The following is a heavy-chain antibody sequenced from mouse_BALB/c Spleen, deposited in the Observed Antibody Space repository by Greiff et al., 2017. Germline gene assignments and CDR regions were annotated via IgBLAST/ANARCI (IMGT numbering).Heavy chain of an antibody. CDR2: IWTGGGT. D-gene: IGHD2-4*01. CDR1: GFSLTSYD. V-gene: IGHV2-9-2*01. J-gene: IGHJ4*01. Sequence: QVQLKQSGPGLVAPSQSLSITCTVSGFSLTSYDISWIRQPPGKGLEWLGVIWTGGGTNYNSAFMSRLSISKDNSKSQVFLKMNSLQTDDTAIYYCVRDLYDYDARGAMDYWGQGTSVTVSS. CDR3: VRDLYDYDARGAMDY.